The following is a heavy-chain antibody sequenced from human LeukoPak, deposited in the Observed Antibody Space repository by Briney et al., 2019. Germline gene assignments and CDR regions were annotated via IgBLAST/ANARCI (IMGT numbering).Heavy chain of an antibody. CDR3: ARTYYYGSGSNNWFDP. D-gene: IGHD3-10*01. CDR1: GYTFTGYY. Sequence: ASVKVSCKASGYTFTGYYMHWVRQAPGQGLEWMGWINPNSGGTNYAQKFQGRVTMTRDTSISTAYMELSRPRSDDTAVYYCARTYYYGSGSNNWFDPWGQGTLVTVSS. CDR2: INPNSGGT. V-gene: IGHV1-2*02. J-gene: IGHJ5*02.